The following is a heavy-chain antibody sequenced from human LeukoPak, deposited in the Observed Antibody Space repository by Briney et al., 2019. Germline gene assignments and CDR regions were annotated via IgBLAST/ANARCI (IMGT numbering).Heavy chain of an antibody. CDR3: ARDLPALHSSGFDY. CDR2: ISAYNGNT. D-gene: IGHD3-22*01. J-gene: IGHJ4*02. CDR1: GYTFTSYG. V-gene: IGHV1-18*01. Sequence: GASVKVSCKASGYTFTSYGISWVRQAPGQGLEWMGWISAYNGNTNYAQKLQGRVTMTTDTSTSTAYMELRSLRSDDTAVYYCARDLPALHSSGFDYWGQGTLVTVSS.